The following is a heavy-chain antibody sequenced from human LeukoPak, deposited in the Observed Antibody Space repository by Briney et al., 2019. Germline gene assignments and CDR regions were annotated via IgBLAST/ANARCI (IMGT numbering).Heavy chain of an antibody. V-gene: IGHV3-23*01. J-gene: IGHJ4*02. CDR1: GFTFSSYA. CDR3: ARDPPRALTYYYDSSGPY. Sequence: PGGSLRLSCAASGFTFSSYAMSWVRQAPGKGLEWVSAISGSGGSTYYADSVKGRFTISRDNSKNTLYLQMNSLRAEDTAMYYCARDPPRALTYYYDSSGPYWGQGTLVTVSS. CDR2: ISGSGGST. D-gene: IGHD3-22*01.